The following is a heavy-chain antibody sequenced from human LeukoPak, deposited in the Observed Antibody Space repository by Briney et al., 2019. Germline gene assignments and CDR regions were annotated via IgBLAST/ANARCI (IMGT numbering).Heavy chain of an antibody. CDR2: ISAYNGNT. CDR3: ARGDIAVAGAGGFDY. D-gene: IGHD6-19*01. J-gene: IGHJ4*02. Sequence: ASVKVSCKASGYTFTSYGISWVRQAPGQGLEWMGWISAYNGNTNYAQKLQGRVTMTTDTSTSTAYMELRSLRSDDAAVYYCARGDIAVAGAGGFDYWGQGTLVTVSS. CDR1: GYTFTSYG. V-gene: IGHV1-18*01.